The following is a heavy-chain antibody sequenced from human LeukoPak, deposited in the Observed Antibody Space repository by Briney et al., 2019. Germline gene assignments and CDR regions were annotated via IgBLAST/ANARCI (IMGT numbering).Heavy chain of an antibody. J-gene: IGHJ4*02. Sequence: SETLSLTCTVSGGSISSYYWSWIRQPAGKGLEWIGRMYTSGSTNYNPSLKSRVTISVDKSKNQFSLKLSSVTAADTAVYYCARSGRGSPLDFDYWGQGTLVTVSS. D-gene: IGHD3-10*01. CDR3: ARSGRGSPLDFDY. CDR2: MYTSGST. CDR1: GGSISSYY. V-gene: IGHV4-4*07.